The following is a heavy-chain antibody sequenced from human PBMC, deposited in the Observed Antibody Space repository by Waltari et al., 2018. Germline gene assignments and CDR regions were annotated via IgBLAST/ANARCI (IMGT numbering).Heavy chain of an antibody. CDR1: GGSLSSGGYY. D-gene: IGHD2-21*02. J-gene: IGHJ6*02. Sequence: QVQLQESGPGLVKPSQTLSLTCTVSGGSLSSGGYYWRWIRQHPGKGLEWIGYIYHSGSTYYNPSLKSRVTISVDRSKNQFSLKLSSVTAADTAVYYCARGGVVTAKNYYYGMDVWGQGTTVTVSS. CDR3: ARGGVVTAKNYYYGMDV. V-gene: IGHV4-31*03. CDR2: IYHSGST.